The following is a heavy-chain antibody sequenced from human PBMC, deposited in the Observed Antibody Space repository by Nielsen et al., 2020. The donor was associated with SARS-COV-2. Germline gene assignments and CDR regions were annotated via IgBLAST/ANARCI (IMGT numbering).Heavy chain of an antibody. Sequence: GGSLRLSCAASGFTFSSYAMNWVRQAPGKGLEWVSSISGSGGSTYYADSVKGRFTISRDNAKNSLYLQMNSLRAEDTALYYCARALLWFGELSWFDPWGQGTLVTVSS. CDR2: ISGSGGST. CDR3: ARALLWFGELSWFDP. J-gene: IGHJ5*02. V-gene: IGHV3-23*01. D-gene: IGHD3-10*01. CDR1: GFTFSSYA.